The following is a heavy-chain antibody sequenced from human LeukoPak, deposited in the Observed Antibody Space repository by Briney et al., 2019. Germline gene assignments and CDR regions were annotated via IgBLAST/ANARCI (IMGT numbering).Heavy chain of an antibody. CDR1: GFTFSSYS. CDR3: ARVSIVVRSRIFDY. J-gene: IGHJ4*02. D-gene: IGHD2-15*01. CDR2: ISSSSSYI. V-gene: IGHV3-21*01. Sequence: PGGSLRLSCAASGFTFSSYSMNWVRQAPGKGREWVSSISSSSSYIYYADSVKGRFTISRDNAKNSLYLQMNSLRGEDTAVYYCARVSIVVRSRIFDYWGQGTLVTVSS.